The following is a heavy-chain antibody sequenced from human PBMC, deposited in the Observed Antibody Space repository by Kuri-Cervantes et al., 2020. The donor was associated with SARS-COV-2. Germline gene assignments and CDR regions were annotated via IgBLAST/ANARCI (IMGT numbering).Heavy chain of an antibody. CDR2: ISAYNGNT. CDR3: ATKWAVVVPAASPFDY. Sequence: ASVKVSCKASGYTFTSYGISWVRQAPGQGLEWMGWISAYNGNTNYAQKFQGRVTMTEDTSTDTAYMELSSLRSEDTAVYYCATKWAVVVPAASPFDYWGQGTLVTVSS. CDR1: GYTFTSYG. D-gene: IGHD2-2*01. J-gene: IGHJ4*02. V-gene: IGHV1-18*01.